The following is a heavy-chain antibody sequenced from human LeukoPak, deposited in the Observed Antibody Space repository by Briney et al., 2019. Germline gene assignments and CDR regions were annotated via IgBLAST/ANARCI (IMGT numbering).Heavy chain of an antibody. CDR1: ADSVSSNSAT. V-gene: IGHV6-1*01. J-gene: IGHJ3*02. Sequence: SQTLSLTCSASADSVSSNSATWSWIRQSTSRGLEWLGRTYYRSKWYNDYAVSVKSRITINPDTSKNQFSLQLNSVAPEDTAVYYCARVSCDGSAYVGRFDALDIWGPGTMVTVSS. CDR3: ARVSCDGSAYVGRFDALDI. CDR2: TYYRSKWYN. D-gene: IGHD3-22*01.